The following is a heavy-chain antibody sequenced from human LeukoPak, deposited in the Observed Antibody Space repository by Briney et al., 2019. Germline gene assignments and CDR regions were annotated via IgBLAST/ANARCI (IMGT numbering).Heavy chain of an antibody. CDR1: GFTFSNYW. J-gene: IGHJ5*01. CDR2: IKGGGSHT. CDR3: VRDWDHFDFDS. D-gene: IGHD1-26*01. V-gene: IGHV3-74*01. Sequence: GGSLRLSCAASGFTFSNYWMPWVRQAPGKGLVWVSRIKGGGSHTVYADSVKGRFTISRDNAKNTLYLQMKSLRDEDTAVYYCVRDWDHFDFDSWGQGTLVTISS.